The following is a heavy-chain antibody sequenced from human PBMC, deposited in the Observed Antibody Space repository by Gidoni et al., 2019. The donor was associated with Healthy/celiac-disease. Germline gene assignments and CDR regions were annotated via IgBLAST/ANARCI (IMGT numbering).Heavy chain of an antibody. V-gene: IGHV1-69-2*01. D-gene: IGHD2-2*01. Sequence: EVQLVQSGAEVKKPGATVKISCKVSGYTFTDYYMHWVQQAPGKGLEWMGLVDPEDGETIYAEKFQGRVTITADTSTDTAYMELSSLRSEDTAVYYCATGGYCSSTSCRNDYYYYGMDVWGQGTTVTVSS. J-gene: IGHJ6*02. CDR1: GYTFTDYY. CDR2: VDPEDGET. CDR3: ATGGYCSSTSCRNDYYYYGMDV.